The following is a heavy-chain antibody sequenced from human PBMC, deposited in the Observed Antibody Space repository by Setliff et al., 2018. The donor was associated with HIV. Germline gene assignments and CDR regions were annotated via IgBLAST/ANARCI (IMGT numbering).Heavy chain of an antibody. J-gene: IGHJ4*02. CDR2: IYTSGST. D-gene: IGHD6-6*01. V-gene: IGHV4-4*07. Sequence: PSETLSLTCTVSGGSISSYYWSWIRQPAGKGLEWIGRIYTSGSTNYNPSLKSRVTMSVDTSKNQFSLKLSSVTAADTAVYYCARDRAVPWGGSSSPFDYWGQGTLVTVSS. CDR1: GGSISSYY. CDR3: ARDRAVPWGGSSSPFDY.